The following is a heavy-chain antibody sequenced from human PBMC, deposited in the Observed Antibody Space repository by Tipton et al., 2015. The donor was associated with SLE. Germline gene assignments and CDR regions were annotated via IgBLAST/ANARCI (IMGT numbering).Heavy chain of an antibody. D-gene: IGHD3-10*01. CDR3: ASAVSSLELYPPDAFDI. J-gene: IGHJ3*02. V-gene: IGHV4-31*03. Sequence: TLSLTCTVSGDSISSGGYYWSWIRQHPVKGLEWIGYISYSGTTYSNPSLKSRVTISVDTSKNQFSLKLASVTAADTAVYFCASAVSSLELYPPDAFDIWGQGTMVTVSS. CDR2: ISYSGTT. CDR1: GDSISSGGYY.